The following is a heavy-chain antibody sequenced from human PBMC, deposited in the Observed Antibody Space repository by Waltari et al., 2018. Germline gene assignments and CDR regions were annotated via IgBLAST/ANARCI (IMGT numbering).Heavy chain of an antibody. Sequence: QVQLQESGPGLVKPSETLSLTCTVSGGSISSYYWSWIRQPPGKGLEWIGYIYYSGSTNYNPARKRRVTMAGDTSKDPFSRKVSSVTAADTAVYYCARWMGYYEILTGYYGRFDYWGQGTLVTVSS. CDR1: GGSISSYY. V-gene: IGHV4-59*01. CDR2: IYYSGST. D-gene: IGHD3-9*01. J-gene: IGHJ4*02. CDR3: ARWMGYYEILTGYYGRFDY.